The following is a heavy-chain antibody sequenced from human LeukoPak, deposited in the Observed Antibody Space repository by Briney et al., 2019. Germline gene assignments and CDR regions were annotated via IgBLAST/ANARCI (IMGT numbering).Heavy chain of an antibody. Sequence: SETLSLTCAVYGGSFSGYYWSWIRQPPGNGLEWIGEINHSGSTNYNPSLKSRVTISVDTSKNQFSLKLSSVTAADTAVYYCARGLFGPCGGDCSNNYYFDYWGQGTLVTVSS. CDR2: INHSGST. J-gene: IGHJ4*02. CDR3: ARGLFGPCGGDCSNNYYFDY. CDR1: GGSFSGYY. D-gene: IGHD2-21*02. V-gene: IGHV4-34*01.